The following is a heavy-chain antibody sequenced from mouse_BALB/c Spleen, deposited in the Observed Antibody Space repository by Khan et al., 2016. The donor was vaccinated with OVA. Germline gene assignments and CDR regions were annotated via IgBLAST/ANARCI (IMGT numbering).Heavy chain of an antibody. CDR3: ARCLYGSSYDYYAMDY. D-gene: IGHD1-1*01. CDR1: GFTFSSYG. V-gene: IGHV5-6*01. Sequence: EVELVESGGDLVKPGGSLKLSCAASGFTFSSYGMSWVRQTPDKRLEWVAIISTSGRYTYYPDSVKGRFTISRDNAKNTLYLQMSSLKSEDTAMYYHARCLYGSSYDYYAMDYWGQGTSVTVSS. CDR2: ISTSGRYT. J-gene: IGHJ4*01.